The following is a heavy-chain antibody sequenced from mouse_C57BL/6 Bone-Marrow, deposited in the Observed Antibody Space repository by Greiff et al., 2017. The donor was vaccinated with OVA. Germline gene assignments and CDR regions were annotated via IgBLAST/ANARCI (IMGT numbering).Heavy chain of an antibody. J-gene: IGHJ2*01. Sequence: EVQLVESGAELVRPGASVKLSCTASGFNIKDDYMPWVKQRPEQGLEWIGWIDPENGDTEYASKFQGKATITADTSSNTAYLQLSSLTSEDTAVYYCTTITTVVATDFDYWGQGTTLTVSS. D-gene: IGHD1-1*01. V-gene: IGHV14-4*01. CDR3: TTITTVVATDFDY. CDR1: GFNIKDDY. CDR2: IDPENGDT.